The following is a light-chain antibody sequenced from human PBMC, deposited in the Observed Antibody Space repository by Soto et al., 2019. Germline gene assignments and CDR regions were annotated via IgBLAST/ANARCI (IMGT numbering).Light chain of an antibody. CDR3: QQRSNWPRGT. Sequence: EIVVTQSPATLSLSPGERATLSCRASQSVSSYLAWYQQKPGQAPRLLIYDASNRATGIPARFSGSGSGTDFTLTISSLEPDDFAVYYCQQRSNWPRGTFGQGTKVEIK. V-gene: IGKV3-11*01. CDR1: QSVSSY. J-gene: IGKJ1*01. CDR2: DAS.